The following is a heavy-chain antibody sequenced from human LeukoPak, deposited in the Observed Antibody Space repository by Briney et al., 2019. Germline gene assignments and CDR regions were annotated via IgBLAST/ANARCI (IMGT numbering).Heavy chain of an antibody. CDR2: IIPIFGTA. V-gene: IGHV1-69*05. CDR1: GGTFSSYA. J-gene: IGHJ4*02. D-gene: IGHD6-6*01. CDR3: ASGEGSIAAR. Sequence: GASVKVSCKASGGTFSSYAISWVRQAPGQGLEWMGGIIPIFGTANYAQKFQGRVTITTDESTSTAYMELSSLRSDDTAVYYCASGEGSIAARWGQGTLVTVSS.